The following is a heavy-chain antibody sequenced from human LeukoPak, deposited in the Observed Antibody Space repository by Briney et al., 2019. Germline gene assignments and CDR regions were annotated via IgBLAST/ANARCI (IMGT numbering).Heavy chain of an antibody. CDR2: ISSSSSYI. V-gene: IGHV3-21*01. D-gene: IGHD3-10*01. Sequence: GGSLRLSCAASGFTFSSYSMNWVRQAPGKGLEWVSSISSSSSYIYYADSVKGRFTISRDNAKNSLYLQMNSLRAEDTAVYYCARDRGMVRDFDYWGQGTLVTVSS. CDR3: ARDRGMVRDFDY. CDR1: GFTFSSYS. J-gene: IGHJ4*02.